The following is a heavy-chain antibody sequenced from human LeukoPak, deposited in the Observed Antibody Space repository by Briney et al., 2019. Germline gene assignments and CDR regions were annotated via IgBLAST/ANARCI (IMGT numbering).Heavy chain of an antibody. Sequence: PSETLSLTCTVSGCSISSGGYYWSWIRQHPGKGLEWIGYIYYSGSTYYNPSLKSRVTISVDTSKNQFSLKLSSVTAADTAVYYCARGRACYYGSGSSHFDYWGQGTLVTVSS. CDR1: GCSISSGGYY. CDR2: IYYSGST. J-gene: IGHJ4*02. D-gene: IGHD3-10*01. CDR3: ARGRACYYGSGSSHFDY. V-gene: IGHV4-31*03.